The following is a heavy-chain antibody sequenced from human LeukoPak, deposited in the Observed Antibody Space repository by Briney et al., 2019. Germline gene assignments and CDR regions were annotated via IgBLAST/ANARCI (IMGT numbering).Heavy chain of an antibody. Sequence: GGSLRLSCAASGFTFRDFWMHWVRQAPAKGLVWVSRINSDRTSTIYADSVKGRLTISRDNAKNTLYLQMNSLRAEDTAVYYCARGRYFYDYWGQGTLVTVSS. CDR2: INSDRTST. V-gene: IGHV3-74*01. J-gene: IGHJ4*02. CDR1: GFTFRDFW. CDR3: ARGRYFYDY. D-gene: IGHD3-9*01.